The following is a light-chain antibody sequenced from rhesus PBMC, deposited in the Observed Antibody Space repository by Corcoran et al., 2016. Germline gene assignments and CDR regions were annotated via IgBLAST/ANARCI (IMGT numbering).Light chain of an antibody. CDR1: QSLVHSNGNTY. CDR2: QVS. Sequence: DVVMTQSPLSLPIPPGQPASISCRSSQSLVHSNGNTYLSWYQQRPGQPPRLLIYQVSNRYSGVPDRFSGRGAGNAFTLKISRVEAEDVGVYYCGQGAHLPYSFGQGTKVEIK. J-gene: IGKJ2*01. CDR3: GQGAHLPYS. V-gene: IGKV2-64*01.